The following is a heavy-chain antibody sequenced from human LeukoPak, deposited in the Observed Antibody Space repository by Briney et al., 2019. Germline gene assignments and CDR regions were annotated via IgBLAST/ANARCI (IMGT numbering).Heavy chain of an antibody. D-gene: IGHD3-16*02. J-gene: IGHJ3*02. CDR2: ISETSTYI. Sequence: PGGSLRLSCAASGFIFSAYDIHWVRQAPGKGLEWVSSISETSTYIYYADSVKGRFTLSRDNAKRSVYLQMSDLTVDDTAVYYCATFRSVGLRLGELSFADIWGQGTMVTVSS. CDR3: ATFRSVGLRLGELSFADI. CDR1: GFIFSAYD. V-gene: IGHV3-21*01.